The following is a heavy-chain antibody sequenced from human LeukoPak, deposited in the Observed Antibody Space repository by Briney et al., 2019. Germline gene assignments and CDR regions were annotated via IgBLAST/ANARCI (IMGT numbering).Heavy chain of an antibody. J-gene: IGHJ4*02. D-gene: IGHD3-10*01. CDR2: IWYDGSNE. V-gene: IGHV3-33*06. CDR1: GFIFKNYG. Sequence: GGSLRLSCEAPGFIFKNYGMHWVRQAPGKGLEWVAIIWYDGSNEYYAESVKGRFTISRDNFKNTLYLQMNSLRAEDTALYYCAKTINYYPDCWGQGTLVTVSS. CDR3: AKTINYYPDC.